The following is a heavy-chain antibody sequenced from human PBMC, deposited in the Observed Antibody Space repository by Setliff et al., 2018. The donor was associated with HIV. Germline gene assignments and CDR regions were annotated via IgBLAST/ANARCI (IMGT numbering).Heavy chain of an antibody. Sequence: GASLKISCAASGFTFSTYSMNWVRQAPGKGLEWVSYISSTSTTIYYADSVKGRFTISRDNAKNSLYLQMNSLRAEDTAVYYCAREDQLLSGHYYYNGMDVWGQGTTVTVSS. CDR3: AREDQLLSGHYYYNGMDV. V-gene: IGHV3-48*01. J-gene: IGHJ6*02. CDR2: ISSTSTTI. D-gene: IGHD2-2*01. CDR1: GFTFSTYS.